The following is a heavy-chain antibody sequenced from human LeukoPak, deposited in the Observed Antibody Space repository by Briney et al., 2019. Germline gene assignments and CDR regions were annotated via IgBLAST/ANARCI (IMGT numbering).Heavy chain of an antibody. V-gene: IGHV4-59*08. D-gene: IGHD3-22*01. J-gene: IGHJ4*02. CDR3: ARNYYDSSGYYYLLDY. CDR2: TYYSGST. CDR1: GGSISSYY. Sequence: SETLSLTCTVSGGSISSYYWSWIRQPPGKGLEWIGYTYYSGSTNYNPSLKSRVTISVDTSKNQFSLKLSSVTAADTAVYYCARNYYDSSGYYYLLDYWGQGTLVTVSS.